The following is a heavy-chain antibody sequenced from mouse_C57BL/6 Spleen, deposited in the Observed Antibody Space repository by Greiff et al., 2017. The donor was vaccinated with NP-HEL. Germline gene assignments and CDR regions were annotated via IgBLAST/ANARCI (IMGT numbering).Heavy chain of an antibody. CDR1: GYTFTSYW. J-gene: IGHJ2*01. V-gene: IGHV1-55*01. D-gene: IGHD2-1*01. CDR2: IYPGSGST. Sequence: QVQLQQSGAELVKPGASVKMSCKASGYTFTSYWITWVKQRPGQGLEWIGDIYPGSGSTNYNEKFKSKATLTVDTSSSTAYMQLSSLTSEDSAVYYCAREKVYYGKRDYFVYWGQGTTLTVSS. CDR3: AREKVYYGKRDYFVY.